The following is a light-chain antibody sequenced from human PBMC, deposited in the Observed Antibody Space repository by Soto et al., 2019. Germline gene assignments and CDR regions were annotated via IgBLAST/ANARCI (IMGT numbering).Light chain of an antibody. V-gene: IGKV1-27*01. J-gene: IGKJ4*01. CDR1: QGISNF. CDR2: AAS. Sequence: DIQMTQSPSSLSASVGDRATITCRASQGISNFLAWYQHKPGKDPKLLIYAASTLKLAVPSRFSGSGSGTEFTLTISSLQPEDVATYYCQKYKSAPALAFGGGTKVEIK. CDR3: QKYKSAPALA.